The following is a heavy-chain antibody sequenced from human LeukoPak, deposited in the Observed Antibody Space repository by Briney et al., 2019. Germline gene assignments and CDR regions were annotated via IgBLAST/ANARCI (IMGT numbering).Heavy chain of an antibody. J-gene: IGHJ4*02. CDR2: IWYDGSNK. V-gene: IGHV3-33*08. CDR1: GFTFSSYG. Sequence: PGRSLRLSCAASGFTFSSYGMHWVRQAPGEGLEWVAVIWYDGSNKYYADSVKGRFTISRDNSKNTLYLQMNSLRAEDTAVYYCARDLHSSSWFRLRYWGQGTLVTVSS. D-gene: IGHD6-13*01. CDR3: ARDLHSSSWFRLRY.